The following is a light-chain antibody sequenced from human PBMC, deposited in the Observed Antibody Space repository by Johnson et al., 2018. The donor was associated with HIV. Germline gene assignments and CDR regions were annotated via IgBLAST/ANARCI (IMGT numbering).Light chain of an antibody. CDR2: DNN. CDR3: GTWYSSLSAYV. J-gene: IGLJ1*01. Sequence: QSVLTQPPSVSAAPGQKVTISCSGSSSNIGNNYVSWYQQLPGTAPKLLIYDNNKRPSGIPDRFSGSKSGTSATLGITGLQTGDEADYYCGTWYSSLSAYVFGIGTKVTVL. V-gene: IGLV1-51*01. CDR1: SSNIGNNY.